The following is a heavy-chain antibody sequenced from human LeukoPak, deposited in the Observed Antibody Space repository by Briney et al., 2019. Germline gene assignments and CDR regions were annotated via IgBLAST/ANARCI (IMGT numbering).Heavy chain of an antibody. V-gene: IGHV5-51*01. J-gene: IGHJ6*03. D-gene: IGHD2-21*01. Sequence: GESLKISCKGSGYSFTSYWIGWVRQMPGKGLEWMGIIYPGDSDTRYSPSFQGQVTISADKSISTAYLQWSSLKASDTAMYYCARAYCGGDCATPTQPDYYMDVWGKGTTVTVSS. CDR3: ARAYCGGDCATPTQPDYYMDV. CDR2: IYPGDSDT. CDR1: GYSFTSYW.